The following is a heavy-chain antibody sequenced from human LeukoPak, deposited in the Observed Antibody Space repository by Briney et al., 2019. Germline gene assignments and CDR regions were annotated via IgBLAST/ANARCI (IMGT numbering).Heavy chain of an antibody. D-gene: IGHD3-16*02. J-gene: IGHJ4*02. Sequence: PGGSLRLSCAASGSTFSSYSMNWVRQAPGKGLEWVSSISSSSSYIYYADSVKGRFTVSRDNAKNSLYLQMNSLRAEDTAVYYCASRSYDYVWGSYRPFDYWGQGTLVTVSS. CDR1: GSTFSSYS. CDR3: ASRSYDYVWGSYRPFDY. V-gene: IGHV3-21*01. CDR2: ISSSSSYI.